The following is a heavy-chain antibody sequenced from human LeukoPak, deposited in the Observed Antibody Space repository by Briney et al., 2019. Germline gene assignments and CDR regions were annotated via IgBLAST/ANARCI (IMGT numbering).Heavy chain of an antibody. Sequence: ASVKVSCKASGYTFTSYDINWVRQATGQGLEWMGWMNPNSGNTGYAQKFQGRVTMTRNTSISTAYMELSSLRSEDTAVYYCARVTSRSYYDILTGQRVYNWFYPWGQGTLVTVSS. J-gene: IGHJ5*02. D-gene: IGHD3-9*01. V-gene: IGHV1-8*01. CDR1: GYTFTSYD. CDR3: ARVTSRSYYDILTGQRVYNWFYP. CDR2: MNPNSGNT.